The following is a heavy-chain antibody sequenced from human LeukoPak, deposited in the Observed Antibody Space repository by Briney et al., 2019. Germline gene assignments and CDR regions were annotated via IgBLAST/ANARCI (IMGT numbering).Heavy chain of an antibody. J-gene: IGHJ4*02. CDR2: INPSAGST. Sequence: ASVKVSCKASGYTFTSFYIHWVRQAPGQGLEWMGIINPSAGSTSYAQKFQDRVTVTRDTSTSTVYMELSSLRSEDTAVYYCARDLRTTVVTQDFYFDFWGQGALVTVSS. CDR3: ARDLRTTVVTQDFYFDF. V-gene: IGHV1-46*01. D-gene: IGHD4-23*01. CDR1: GYTFTSFY.